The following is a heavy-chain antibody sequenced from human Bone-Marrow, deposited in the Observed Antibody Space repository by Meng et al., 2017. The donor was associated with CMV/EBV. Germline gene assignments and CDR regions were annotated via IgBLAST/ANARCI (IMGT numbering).Heavy chain of an antibody. CDR3: ARARNSDFWSGYYTGYFDY. CDR2: IYPGDSDT. CDR1: FTSYW. Sequence: FTSYWIGWVRQMPGEGLEWMGIIYPGDSDTRYSPSFQGQVTISADKSISTAYLQWSSLKASDTAMYYCARARNSDFWSGYYTGYFDYWGQGTLVTVSS. D-gene: IGHD3-3*01. V-gene: IGHV5-51*01. J-gene: IGHJ4*02.